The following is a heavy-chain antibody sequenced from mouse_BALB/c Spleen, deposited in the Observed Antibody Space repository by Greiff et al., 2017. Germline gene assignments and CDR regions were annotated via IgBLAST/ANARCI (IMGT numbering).Heavy chain of an antibody. Sequence: VKVVESGPGLVAPSQSLSITCTVSGFSLTSYGVHWVRQPPGKGLEWLGVIWAGGSTNYNSALMSRLSISKDNSKSQVFLKMNSLQTDDTAMYYCARDSSSSYYAMDYWGQGTSVTVSS. CDR1: GFSLTSYG. V-gene: IGHV2-9*02. D-gene: IGHD1-3*01. CDR3: ARDSSSSYYAMDY. CDR2: IWAGGST. J-gene: IGHJ4*01.